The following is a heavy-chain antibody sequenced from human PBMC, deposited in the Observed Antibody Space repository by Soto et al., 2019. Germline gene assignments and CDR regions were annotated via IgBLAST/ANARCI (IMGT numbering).Heavy chain of an antibody. J-gene: IGHJ6*02. CDR1: GFTLSSYS. Sequence: EVQLVESGGGLVQPGGSLRLSCEASGFTLSSYSMNWARQAPGQGLEWVSYISSSSSTIYYADSVKGRFTISRDNAKNSLYLQINSLRDEDTDVYYCARDNPRSSGWDVWGQGTTVTVSS. CDR3: ARDNPRSSGWDV. V-gene: IGHV3-48*02. CDR2: ISSSSSTI.